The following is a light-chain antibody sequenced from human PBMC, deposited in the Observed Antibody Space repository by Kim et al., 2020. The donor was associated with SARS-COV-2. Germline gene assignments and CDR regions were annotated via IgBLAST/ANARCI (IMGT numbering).Light chain of an antibody. CDR2: EVT. Sequence: QSALTQPPSASGSPGQSVTISCTGTSSDVGGYNYVSWYQQHPGKAPKLMISEVTKRPSGVPDRFSGSKTGNTASLTVSGLQAEDEADYYCCSYAGSNSLIFGGGTKLTVL. V-gene: IGLV2-8*01. CDR1: SSDVGGYNY. J-gene: IGLJ2*01. CDR3: CSYAGSNSLI.